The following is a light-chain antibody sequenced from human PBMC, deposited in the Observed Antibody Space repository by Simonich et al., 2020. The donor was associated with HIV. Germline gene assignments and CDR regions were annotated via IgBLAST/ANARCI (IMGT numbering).Light chain of an antibody. J-gene: IGKJ1*01. Sequence: DIVMTQSPDSLAVSLGERATINCKSSQSVLYSSNNKNYLAWYQQKPGQPPKLLIYWASPRESGVPYRFSGSGSGTDFTLTISSLQAEDVAVYYCQQYYTTPPTFGQGTKVEIK. CDR1: QSVLYSSNNKNY. CDR3: QQYYTTPPT. V-gene: IGKV4-1*01. CDR2: WAS.